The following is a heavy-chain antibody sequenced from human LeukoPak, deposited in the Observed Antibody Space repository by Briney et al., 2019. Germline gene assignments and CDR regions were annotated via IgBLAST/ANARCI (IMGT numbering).Heavy chain of an antibody. Sequence: GASVKVSCKASGYTFTGYYMHWVRQAPGQGLEWMGWINPNSGGTNYAQKFQGWVTVTRDTSISTAYMELSRLRSDDTAVYYCARAITMVRGVIHNPQTGYYYYGMDVWGQGTTVTVSS. CDR2: INPNSGGT. CDR1: GYTFTGYY. J-gene: IGHJ6*02. D-gene: IGHD3-10*01. CDR3: ARAITMVRGVIHNPQTGYYYYGMDV. V-gene: IGHV1-2*04.